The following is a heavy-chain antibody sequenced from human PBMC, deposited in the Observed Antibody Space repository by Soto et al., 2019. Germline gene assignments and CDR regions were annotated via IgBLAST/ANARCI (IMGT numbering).Heavy chain of an antibody. CDR2: MNPNSGNT. Sequence: GPVKVSCKASGYTFTSYDINWVRQATGQGLEWMGWMNPNSGNTGYAQKFQGRVTMTRNTSISTAYMELSSLRSEDTAVYYCARLADTNWADAFDIWGQGTMVTVS. CDR1: GYTFTSYD. CDR3: ARLADTNWADAFDI. V-gene: IGHV1-8*01. J-gene: IGHJ3*02. D-gene: IGHD7-27*01.